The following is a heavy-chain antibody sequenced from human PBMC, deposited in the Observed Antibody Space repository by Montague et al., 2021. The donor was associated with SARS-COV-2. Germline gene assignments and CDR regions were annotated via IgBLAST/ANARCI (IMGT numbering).Heavy chain of an antibody. J-gene: IGHJ6*02. CDR2: IGTAGDT. D-gene: IGHD5-18*01. CDR1: GFTFSSYD. V-gene: IGHV3-13*04. CDR3: ARGDTAMVRGYYYYGMDV. Sequence: SLRLPCAASGFTFSSYDMHWVRQATGKGLEWVSAIGTAGDTYYPGSVKGRFTISRENAKNSLYLQMNSLRAGDTAVYYCARGDTAMVRGYYYYGMDVWGQGTTVTVSS.